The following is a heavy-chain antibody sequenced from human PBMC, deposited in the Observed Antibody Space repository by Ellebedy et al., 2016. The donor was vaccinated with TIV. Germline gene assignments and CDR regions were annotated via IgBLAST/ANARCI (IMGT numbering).Heavy chain of an antibody. V-gene: IGHV3-21*01. CDR2: ISSRSSYI. D-gene: IGHD3-10*01. CDR1: GFSFNTSS. J-gene: IGHJ4*02. CDR3: ARDNDGDGFDY. Sequence: PGGSLRLSCVASGFSFNTSSTNWVRQASGQGLEWVPSISSRSSYIYYADSVKGRFAISRDNAENSLFLQMGSLRAEDTAIYYWARDNDGDGFDYWGQGTLVTVSS.